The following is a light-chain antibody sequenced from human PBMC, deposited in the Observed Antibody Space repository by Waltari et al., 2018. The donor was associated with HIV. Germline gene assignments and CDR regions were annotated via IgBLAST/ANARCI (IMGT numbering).Light chain of an antibody. J-gene: IGLJ1*01. CDR2: GNS. CDR3: QSYDSNLSGATV. Sequence: QSVLTQPPSVSGAPGQRVPIPCTGSRSNIRAGYDVHWYQQLPGTAPKVLIYGNSNRPSGVPDRFSGSKSGTSASLAITGLQAEDEADYYCQSYDSNLSGATVFGTGTKVTVL. CDR1: RSNIRAGYD. V-gene: IGLV1-40*01.